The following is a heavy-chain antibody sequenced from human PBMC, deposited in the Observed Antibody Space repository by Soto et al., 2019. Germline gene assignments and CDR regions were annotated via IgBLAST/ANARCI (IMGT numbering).Heavy chain of an antibody. V-gene: IGHV1-18*04. D-gene: IGHD2-2*01. CDR3: AACSGPSCHRGREWFDP. CDR2: ISTYNGKT. CDR1: GYTFSSHG. J-gene: IGHJ5*02. Sequence: QFQLLQSAAEVRKPGASVKVSCTASGYTFSSHGITWVRQAPGQGLEWMGWISTYNGKTNYAQKVQGRVTMTINKSTSTAYMELRSLTSDDTAMYYCAACSGPSCHRGREWFDPWGQGTLVTVSA.